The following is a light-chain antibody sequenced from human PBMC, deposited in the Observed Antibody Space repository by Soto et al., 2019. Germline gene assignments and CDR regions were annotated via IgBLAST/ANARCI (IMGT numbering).Light chain of an antibody. CDR2: DAS. V-gene: IGKV3-11*02. J-gene: IGKJ2*01. CDR3: QQYDNWPHT. Sequence: EVVLTQSPATLSLSPGERATLFCRANESVNDYLAWYQQRPGQAPRLLIFDASNRAPGIPARFSASGSRRDFTLTISSLEPEDFAVYFCQQYDNWPHTFGQGTKLEIK. CDR1: ESVNDY.